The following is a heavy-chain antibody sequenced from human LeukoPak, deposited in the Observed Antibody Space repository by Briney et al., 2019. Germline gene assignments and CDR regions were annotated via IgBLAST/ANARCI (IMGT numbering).Heavy chain of an antibody. CDR3: SRESAGTTIHY. CDR2: IYYNGRT. CDR1: GDSISGSNYY. V-gene: IGHV4-39*07. Sequence: SETLSLTCTVSGDSISGSNYYWGWIRQSPGRGLEWIGSIYYNGRTYINPSLKSQVTISLDMSKNQFSLQLRSVTDADTAVYYCSRESAGTTIHYWGQGTLVTVSS. D-gene: IGHD1-1*01. J-gene: IGHJ4*02.